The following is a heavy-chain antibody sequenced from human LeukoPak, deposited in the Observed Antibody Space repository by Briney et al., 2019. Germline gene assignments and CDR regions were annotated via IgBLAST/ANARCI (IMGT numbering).Heavy chain of an antibody. CDR2: IYTTGST. CDR3: ASAGYTISYYSLDY. D-gene: IGHD1-26*01. V-gene: IGHV4-4*07. J-gene: IGHJ4*02. CDR1: GGSINSYY. Sequence: SETLSLTCTVSGGSINSYYWGWIRQPAGKGLEWIGRIYTTGSTNYNPSLESRVTMSVDTSKNQFSLKLTSVTAADTAMYYCASAGYTISYYSLDYWGQGTLVTVSS.